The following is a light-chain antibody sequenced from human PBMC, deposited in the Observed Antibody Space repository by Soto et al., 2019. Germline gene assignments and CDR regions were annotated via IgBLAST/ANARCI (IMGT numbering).Light chain of an antibody. CDR2: SDN. V-gene: IGLV1-44*01. CDR1: SPNIGSKT. Sequence: QSVLTQPPSASGTPGQRVTNSCSGSSPNIGSKTVKWYQQIPGTAPKLLIYSDNQRPSGVPDRFSGSKSGTSASLAISGLQSEDEADYYCSAWDDSLNGVVFGGGTKLTVL. CDR3: SAWDDSLNGVV. J-gene: IGLJ2*01.